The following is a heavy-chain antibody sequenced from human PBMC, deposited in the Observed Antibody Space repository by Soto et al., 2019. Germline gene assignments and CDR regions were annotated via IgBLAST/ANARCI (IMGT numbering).Heavy chain of an antibody. CDR3: VRDLPGAGIFFEY. CDR2: ISSPGTTI. Sequence: EVQLVESGGGLVQPGGSLRLSCAASGFTFSSQSMNWVRQAPGKGLEWVSYISSPGTTIFYADSVKGRFTISRDNAKNSLYLQMNSLRDEDTAVYYCVRDLPGAGIFFEYWGQGILVTVSS. D-gene: IGHD6-13*01. V-gene: IGHV3-48*02. CDR1: GFTFSSQS. J-gene: IGHJ4*02.